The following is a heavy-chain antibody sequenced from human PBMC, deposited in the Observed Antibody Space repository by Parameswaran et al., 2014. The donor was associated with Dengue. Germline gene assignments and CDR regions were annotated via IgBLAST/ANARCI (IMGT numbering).Heavy chain of an antibody. CDR2: IYYSGST. J-gene: IGHJ4*02. D-gene: IGHD3-10*01. CDR3: ATPSVRGGPLSDY. Sequence: WIRQPPGKGLEWIGSIYYSGSTYYNPSLKSRVTISVDTSKNQFSLKLSSVTAADTAVYYCATPSVRGGPLSDYWGQGNPGHRLL. V-gene: IGHV4-39*01.